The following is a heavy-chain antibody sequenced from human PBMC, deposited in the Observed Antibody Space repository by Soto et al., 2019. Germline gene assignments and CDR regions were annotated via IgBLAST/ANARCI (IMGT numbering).Heavy chain of an antibody. V-gene: IGHV3-48*01. Sequence: EVQLVESGGGLVQPGGSLRLSCATSGFPFSIYNMNWVRQAPGKGLEWVSSITSSSNTIYYADSVKGRFTISRDNAKNSLHLQMTTLRVEDTAVYNSARMWSAYDPFDYWGQGSLVTGSS. CDR3: ARMWSAYDPFDY. J-gene: IGHJ4*02. D-gene: IGHD5-12*01. CDR2: ITSSSNTI. CDR1: GFPFSIYN.